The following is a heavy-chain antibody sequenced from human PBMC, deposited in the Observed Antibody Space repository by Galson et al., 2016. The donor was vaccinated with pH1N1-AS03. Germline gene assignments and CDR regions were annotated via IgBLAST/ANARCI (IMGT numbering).Heavy chain of an antibody. CDR2: IYYTGDI. CDR3: GRHLRNSYSMDV. V-gene: IGHV4-59*08. Sequence: ETLSLTCTVSGGSINSYYWTWIRQPPGKGLEWIGQIYYTGDIIYTPSLRSRVTISVDTSKNQLSLSLSSVTAADTVVYYCGRHLRNSYSMDVWGQGTTVTVSS. J-gene: IGHJ6*02. D-gene: IGHD2-21*01. CDR1: GGSINSYY.